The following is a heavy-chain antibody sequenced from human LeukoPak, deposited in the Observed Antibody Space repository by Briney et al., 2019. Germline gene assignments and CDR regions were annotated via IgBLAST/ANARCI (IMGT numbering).Heavy chain of an antibody. V-gene: IGHV3-23*01. CDR3: AKSRGIYDNSGWRTFDY. CDR1: GFTFSRDW. D-gene: IGHD5-12*01. Sequence: GGSPRLSCAASGFTFSRDWMHWVRHAPGKGLEWVSAISGSGGSTYYADSVKGRFTISRDNSKNTLYLQMNSLRAEDTAIYYCAKSRGIYDNSGWRTFDYWGQGTLVTVSS. J-gene: IGHJ4*02. CDR2: ISGSGGST.